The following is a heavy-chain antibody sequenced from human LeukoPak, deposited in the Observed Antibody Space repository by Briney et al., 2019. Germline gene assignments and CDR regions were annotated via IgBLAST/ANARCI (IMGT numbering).Heavy chain of an antibody. CDR2: ISGSGDNT. CDR1: GFTFSSYA. J-gene: IGHJ4*02. CDR3: AKSGYYTGPNPGLDC. D-gene: IGHD3-3*01. Sequence: GGSLRLSCAVSGFTFSSYAMSWVRQAPGKGLVWVSAISGSGDNTYYADSVKGRFTISRDNSKNTLYLQMNSLRAEDTAVYYCAKSGYYTGPNPGLDCWGQGTLVTVSS. V-gene: IGHV3-23*01.